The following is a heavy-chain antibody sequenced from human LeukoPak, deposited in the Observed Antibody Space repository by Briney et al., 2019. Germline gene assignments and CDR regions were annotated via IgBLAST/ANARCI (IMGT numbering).Heavy chain of an antibody. D-gene: IGHD2-21*02. V-gene: IGHV4-34*01. CDR1: GGSVSDYF. Sequence: SETLSLTRSVYGGSVSDYFWSWIRQSPGKGLEWIGEIDDGGNTNYNPSLMSRVIVSMEKSKKQFSLVMRSVAAADTAVYYCARFSRITWGDWGDAFDIWGQGTTVIVSS. CDR2: IDDGGNT. CDR3: ARFSRITWGDWGDAFDI. J-gene: IGHJ3*02.